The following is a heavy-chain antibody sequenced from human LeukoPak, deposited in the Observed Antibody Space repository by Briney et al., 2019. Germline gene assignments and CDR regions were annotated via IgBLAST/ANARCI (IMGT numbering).Heavy chain of an antibody. J-gene: IGHJ4*02. CDR1: KFTFSSYW. Sequence: GGSLRLSCTASKFTFSSYWMSWVRQAPGKGLEWVANIKQDGSEKYYVDSVKGRFTVSRDNAKNSLYLQMNSLRAEDTAVYYCARLARYSGYDPYFDYWGQGTLVTVSS. CDR2: IKQDGSEK. D-gene: IGHD5-12*01. CDR3: ARLARYSGYDPYFDY. V-gene: IGHV3-7*01.